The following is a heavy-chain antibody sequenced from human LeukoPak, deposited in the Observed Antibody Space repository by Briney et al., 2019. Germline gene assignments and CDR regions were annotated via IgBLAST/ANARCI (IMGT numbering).Heavy chain of an antibody. Sequence: SETLSLTCAVYGGSFSGYYWSWIRQPPGKGLEWIGEINHSGSTNYNPSLKSRVTISVDTSKNQFALKLSSVTAADTSVYYCARRRVGATFYYYYYMDVWGKGTTVTVSS. CDR1: GGSFSGYY. V-gene: IGHV4-34*01. CDR2: INHSGST. CDR3: ARRRVGATFYYYYYMDV. J-gene: IGHJ6*03. D-gene: IGHD1-26*01.